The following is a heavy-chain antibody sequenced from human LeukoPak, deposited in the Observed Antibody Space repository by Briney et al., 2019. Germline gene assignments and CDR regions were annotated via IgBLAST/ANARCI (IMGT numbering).Heavy chain of an antibody. CDR1: GGSISSCNYY. V-gene: IGHV4-30-4*01. D-gene: IGHD3-22*01. CDR2: IYYSGST. Sequence: SQTLSLTCTVSGGSISSCNYYWSWIRQPPGKGLEWIGYIYYSGSTYYNPSLKSRVTISVDTSKNQFSLKLSSVTAADTAVYYSRSASWLLPDFDYWGQGTLVTVSS. CDR3: RSASWLLPDFDY. J-gene: IGHJ4*02.